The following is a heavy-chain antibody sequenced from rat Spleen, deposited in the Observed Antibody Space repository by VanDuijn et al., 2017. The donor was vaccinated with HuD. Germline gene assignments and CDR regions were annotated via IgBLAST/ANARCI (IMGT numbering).Heavy chain of an antibody. D-gene: IGHD1-11*01. CDR3: AIHGGLRNWFDS. CDR1: GFTFSNYD. J-gene: IGHJ3*01. Sequence: EVQLVESGGGLMQPGRSLKLSCAASGFTFSNYDMAWVRRAPTKGLEWIAFISTGGDSTYYRDSVKGRFTVSRDDANSTHYLQMDSLRSEDTATYYCAIHGGLRNWFDSWGQGTLVTVSS. V-gene: IGHV5S13*01. CDR2: ISTGGDST.